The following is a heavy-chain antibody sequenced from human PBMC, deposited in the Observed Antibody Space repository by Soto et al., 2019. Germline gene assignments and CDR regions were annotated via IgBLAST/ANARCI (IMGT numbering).Heavy chain of an antibody. CDR1: GFTFINYW. J-gene: IGHJ4*02. V-gene: IGHV3-7*01. CDR3: ARIGYSSSSSDY. D-gene: IGHD6-6*01. CDR2: IKQDGSTK. Sequence: EVQLVESGGGLVQPGGSLRLSCAASGFTFINYWMAWARQAPGKGLEWVANIKQDGSTKYYVDSVRGRFTISRDNARNSLYLQINSLRAEDTAIYFCARIGYSSSSSDYWGQGTLVTVSS.